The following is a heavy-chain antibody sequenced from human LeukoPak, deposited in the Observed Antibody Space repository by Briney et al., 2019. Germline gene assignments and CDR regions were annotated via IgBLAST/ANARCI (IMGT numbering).Heavy chain of an antibody. V-gene: IGHV3-30*02. CDR1: GFTFSDFG. J-gene: IGHJ5*02. D-gene: IGHD2-2*01. CDR2: IRYDGSNK. Sequence: GGSLRLSCAASGFTFSDFGMHWVRQAPGKGLEWVAFIRYDGSNKYYADSVKGRFTISRDNSKNTLYLQMNSLRAEDTAVYYCAKDIGVPAATNWFDPWGQGTLVTVSS. CDR3: AKDIGVPAATNWFDP.